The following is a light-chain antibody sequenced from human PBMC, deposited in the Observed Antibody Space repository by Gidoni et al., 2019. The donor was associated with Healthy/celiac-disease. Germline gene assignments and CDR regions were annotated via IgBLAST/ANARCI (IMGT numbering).Light chain of an antibody. CDR2: QDS. Sequence: SYELTQPPSVSVSPGQTASITCSGDKLGDKYACWYQQKPGQSPVLVIYQDSKRPSGIPERFSGSNSGNTATLTISGTQAMDEADYYCQAWDSSPLYVFGTGTKDTVL. J-gene: IGLJ1*01. CDR1: KLGDKY. CDR3: QAWDSSPLYV. V-gene: IGLV3-1*01.